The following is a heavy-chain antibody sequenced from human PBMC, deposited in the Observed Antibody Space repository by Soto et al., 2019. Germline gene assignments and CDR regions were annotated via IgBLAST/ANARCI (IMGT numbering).Heavy chain of an antibody. Sequence: QVQLVESGGAVVQPGKSLRLSCAASGFTFSSYGMYWVRQAPGKGLEWVAAISYDGSNNYHADSVKGRFTISRDNSKNTLYLQLNSLRTEETAVYYCAQDIVKYTYGACDYWGQGVLVTVSS. J-gene: IGHJ4*02. CDR3: AQDIVKYTYGACDY. CDR2: ISYDGSNN. D-gene: IGHD5-18*01. CDR1: GFTFSSYG. V-gene: IGHV3-30*18.